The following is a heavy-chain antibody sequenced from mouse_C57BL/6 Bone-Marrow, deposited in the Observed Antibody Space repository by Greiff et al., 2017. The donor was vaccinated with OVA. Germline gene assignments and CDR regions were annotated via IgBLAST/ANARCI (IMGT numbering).Heavy chain of an antibody. V-gene: IGHV1-4*01. CDR3: ASRELGCAIDD. Sequence: QVQLQQSGAELVRPGASVKMSCKASGYTFTSYTMHWVKQRPGQGLEWIGYINPNSGYTKYNQKFKDKATLTADKSSSTAYMQLSSLTSEDSAVYYCASRELGCAIDDWGTGTSVTVSS. J-gene: IGHJ4*01. CDR1: GYTFTSYT. D-gene: IGHD4-1*01. CDR2: INPNSGYT.